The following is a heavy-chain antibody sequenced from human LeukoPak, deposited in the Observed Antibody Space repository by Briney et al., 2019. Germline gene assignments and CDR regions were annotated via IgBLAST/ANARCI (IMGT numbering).Heavy chain of an antibody. CDR1: GFTFSNAW. D-gene: IGHD4-17*01. CDR2: IKSKTDGGTT. Sequence: PGGSLRLSCAASGFTFSNAWMSWVRQAPGKGLEWVGRIKSKTDGGTTDYAAPVKGRFTISRDDSKNTLYLQMNSLKTEDTAVYYCTTEVWSTTVTTYFDYWGQGTLVTAPS. V-gene: IGHV3-15*01. J-gene: IGHJ4*02. CDR3: TTEVWSTTVTTYFDY.